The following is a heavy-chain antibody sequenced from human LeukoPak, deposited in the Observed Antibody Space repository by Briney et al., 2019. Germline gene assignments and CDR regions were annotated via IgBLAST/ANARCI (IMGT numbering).Heavy chain of an antibody. Sequence: SETLSLTCAVYGGSFSGYYWSWIRQPPGKGLEWIGSIYYSGSTYYNPSLKSRVTISVDTSKNQFSLKLSSVTAADTAVYYCARHRPIWSGYWYYFDYWGQGTLVTVSS. V-gene: IGHV4-34*01. CDR3: ARHRPIWSGYWYYFDY. D-gene: IGHD3-3*01. CDR1: GGSFSGYY. J-gene: IGHJ4*02. CDR2: IYYSGST.